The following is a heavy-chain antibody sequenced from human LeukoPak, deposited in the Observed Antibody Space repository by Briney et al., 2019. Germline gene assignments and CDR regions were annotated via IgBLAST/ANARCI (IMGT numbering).Heavy chain of an antibody. J-gene: IGHJ4*02. CDR2: ISYDGSNK. V-gene: IGHV3-30*04. CDR3: AKNFPRHDSKDRYFDY. D-gene: IGHD3-22*01. Sequence: GGSLRLSCAASGFTFSSYAMHWVRQAPGKGLEWVAVISYDGSNKYYADSVKGRFTISRDNSKNTLYLQMNSLRAEDTAVYYCAKNFPRHDSKDRYFDYWGQGTLVTVSS. CDR1: GFTFSSYA.